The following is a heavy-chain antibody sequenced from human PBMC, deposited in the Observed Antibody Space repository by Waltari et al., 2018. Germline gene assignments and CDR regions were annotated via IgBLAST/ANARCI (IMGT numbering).Heavy chain of an antibody. V-gene: IGHV1-69*01. CDR2: IIPIFGTT. J-gene: IGHJ4*02. CDR3: ARNPKDYFDSSGYYYYFDY. D-gene: IGHD3-22*01. CDR1: GGTFRSYA. Sequence: QVQLVQSGSEVKKPGSSVKVSCTAYGGTFRSYAISWVRQATGHGLEWLGGIIPIFGTTNYAQKFQGRVTITADESTSTAYMELSSLRSEDTAVYYCARNPKDYFDSSGYYYYFDYWGQGTLVTVSS.